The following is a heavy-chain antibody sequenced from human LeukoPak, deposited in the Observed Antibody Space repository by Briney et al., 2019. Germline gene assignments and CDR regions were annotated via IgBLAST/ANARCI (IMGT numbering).Heavy chain of an antibody. CDR2: IYYSGST. D-gene: IGHD3-10*01. V-gene: IGHV4-39*07. CDR3: ARDLNYGSGSYYNVTGNWFDP. CDR1: GGSISSSSYY. Sequence: SETLSLTCTVSGGSISSSSYYWGWIRQPPGKGLEWIGSIYYSGSTYYNPSLKSRVTISVDTSKNQFSLKLSSVTAADTAVYYCARDLNYGSGSYYNVTGNWFDPWGQGTLVTVSS. J-gene: IGHJ5*02.